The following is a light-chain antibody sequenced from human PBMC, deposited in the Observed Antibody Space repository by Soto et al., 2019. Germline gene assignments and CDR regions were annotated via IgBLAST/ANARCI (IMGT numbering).Light chain of an antibody. V-gene: IGKV3-20*01. CDR1: QSVSSSY. CDR3: QQYGNSPPNT. CDR2: GAS. Sequence: ESVLTQSPGTLSLSPGERATLSCRASQSVSSSYLAWYQQKPGQAPRLLIYGASSRATGIPDRFSGSGSGTDFTLTISRLEPEDFAVYFCQQYGNSPPNTFGQGTKWIS. J-gene: IGKJ2*01.